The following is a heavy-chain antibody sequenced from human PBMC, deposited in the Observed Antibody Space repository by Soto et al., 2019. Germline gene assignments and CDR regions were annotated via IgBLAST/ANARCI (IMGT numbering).Heavy chain of an antibody. V-gene: IGHV1-18*01. CDR2: ISAYNGNT. CDR3: ARDRSDIVVVVAVTDWFDP. Sequence: ASVKVSCTASGYTFTSYGISWVRQAPGQGLEWVGWISAYNGNTNYAQKLQGRVTMTTDTSTSTAYMELRSLRSDDTAVYYCARDRSDIVVVVAVTDWFDPWGQGTLVTVSS. J-gene: IGHJ5*02. CDR1: GYTFTSYG. D-gene: IGHD2-15*01.